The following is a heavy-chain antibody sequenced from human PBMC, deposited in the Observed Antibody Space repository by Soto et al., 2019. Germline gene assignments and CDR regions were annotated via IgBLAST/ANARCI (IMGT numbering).Heavy chain of an antibody. CDR1: GFTFDDYA. D-gene: IGHD6-19*01. Sequence: EVQLVESGGGLVQPGRSLRLSCAASGFTFDDYAMHWVRQAPGKGLEWVSGISWNSGSIGYADSVKGRFTISRDNAKNALYLQMNSLRAEDTALYYCAKDSGLVLSFEFAYWGQGTLVTVSS. CDR3: AKDSGLVLSFEFAY. J-gene: IGHJ4*02. CDR2: ISWNSGSI. V-gene: IGHV3-9*01.